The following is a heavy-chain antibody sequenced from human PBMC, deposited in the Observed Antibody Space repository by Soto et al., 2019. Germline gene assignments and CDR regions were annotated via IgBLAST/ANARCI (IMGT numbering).Heavy chain of an antibody. CDR3: ARLEGLATISYYFDF. Sequence: QLQLQESGPGLVKPSETLSLTCSVSDDSINSDKYYWGWIRQPPGKGLEWIGSIYYRGNAYYNPSLQTRGTISLDKSMSQSFRKRNSVTAADSAVYFCARLEGLATISYYFDFWGPGALVTVSS. D-gene: IGHD3-9*01. V-gene: IGHV4-39*01. J-gene: IGHJ4*02. CDR1: DDSINSDKYY. CDR2: IYYRGNA.